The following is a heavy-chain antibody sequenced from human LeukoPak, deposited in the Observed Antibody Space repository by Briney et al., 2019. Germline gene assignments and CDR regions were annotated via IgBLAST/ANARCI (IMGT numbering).Heavy chain of an antibody. CDR2: IYSGGST. CDR3: ARDLSFGSGYYVRLGY. J-gene: IGHJ4*02. D-gene: IGHD3-22*01. CDR1: GFTVSSNY. V-gene: IGHV3-53*01. Sequence: PGGSLRLSCAASGFTVSSNYMSWVRQAPGKGLEGGSVIYSGGSTYYADSVKGRFTISRDNSKNTLYLQMNSLRAEDTAVYYCARDLSFGSGYYVRLGYWGQGTLVTVSS.